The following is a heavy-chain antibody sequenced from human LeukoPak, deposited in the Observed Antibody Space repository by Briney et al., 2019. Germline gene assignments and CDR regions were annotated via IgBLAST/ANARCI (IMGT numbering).Heavy chain of an antibody. CDR2: IIPIFGTA. CDR3: ARKGGRYCSGGSCYELENDAFDI. J-gene: IGHJ3*02. CDR1: GGTFSSYA. D-gene: IGHD2-15*01. Sequence: SSVKVSCKASGGTFSSYAISWVRQAPGQGLEWMGGIIPIFGTANYAQKFQGRVTITADKSTSTAYMELSSLRSEDTAVYYCARKGGRYCSGGSCYELENDAFDIWCQGTMVTVSS. V-gene: IGHV1-69*06.